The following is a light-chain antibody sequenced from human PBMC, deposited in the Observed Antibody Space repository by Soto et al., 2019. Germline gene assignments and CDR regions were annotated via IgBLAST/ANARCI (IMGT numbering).Light chain of an antibody. J-gene: IGKJ4*01. CDR3: QQYGTSPPLT. Sequence: EIVLTQYPGTLSLSPGERATLSCRASQSVSSNYLAWYLQKPGQAPRLLIYGASSRATGIPDRFSGSGSATDFTLTISRLEPEDFAVYYCQQYGTSPPLTFGGGSKVEIK. CDR2: GAS. CDR1: QSVSSNY. V-gene: IGKV3-20*01.